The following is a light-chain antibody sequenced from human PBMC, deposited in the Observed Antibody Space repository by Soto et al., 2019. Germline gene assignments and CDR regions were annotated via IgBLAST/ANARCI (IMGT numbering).Light chain of an antibody. CDR3: LLDFRYFWA. CDR1: QALRTA. V-gene: IGKV1-6*01. CDR2: TAS. J-gene: IGKJ1*01. Sequence: AIQLSQSPSSLYASAGDRVTITCRASQALRTAICWYLQKPGKVPKPLLYTASILQTGVQSRFSGSGSGTDFTLTISSLQPEEFATYYCLLDFRYFWAFGQGTKLDVK.